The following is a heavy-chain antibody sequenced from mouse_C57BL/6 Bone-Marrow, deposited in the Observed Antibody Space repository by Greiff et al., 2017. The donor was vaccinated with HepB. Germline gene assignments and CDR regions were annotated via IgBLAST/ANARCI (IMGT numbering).Heavy chain of an antibody. CDR3: ARLTFITTVVYYFAY. Sequence: EVQLQESGPELVKPGASVKISCKASGYSFTGYYMHWVKQSHGNILDWIGYIYPYNGVSSYNQKFKGKATLTVDKSSSTAYMELRSLTSVDSAVYYCARLTFITTVVYYFAYWGPGPTLTVSS. CDR1: GYSFTGYY. J-gene: IGHJ2*01. D-gene: IGHD1-1*01. CDR2: IYPYNGVS. V-gene: IGHV1-31*01.